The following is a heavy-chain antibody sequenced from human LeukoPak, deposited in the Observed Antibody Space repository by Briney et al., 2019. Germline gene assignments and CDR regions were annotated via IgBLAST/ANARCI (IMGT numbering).Heavy chain of an antibody. V-gene: IGHV3-7*05. CDR1: GFTFNRYW. CDR2: IKEDGREK. CDR3: ARLPLTERRHFEY. J-gene: IGHJ4*02. D-gene: IGHD5-24*01. Sequence: PGGSLILSCAASGFTFNRYWMSWVRQAPGKGLEWVANIKEDGREKYYIDSVKGRFTISRDNAKNSLYLQMNSLRADDTAVYFCARLPLTERRHFEYWGQGTLVTVSS.